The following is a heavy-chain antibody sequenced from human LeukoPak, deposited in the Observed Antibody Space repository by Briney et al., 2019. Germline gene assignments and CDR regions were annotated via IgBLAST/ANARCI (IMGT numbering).Heavy chain of an antibody. CDR2: ITNGGDNT. CDR1: GFTFSSYA. D-gene: IGHD6-13*01. Sequence: GGSLRLSCAASGFTFSSYAMSWVRQAPGKGLEWVSAITNGGDNTYYADSVKGRFTISRDNSRNTLYLQINSLRPEDTAIYYCAKAPMEDSWYIHFDYWGQGTLVTVSS. J-gene: IGHJ4*02. CDR3: AKAPMEDSWYIHFDY. V-gene: IGHV3-23*01.